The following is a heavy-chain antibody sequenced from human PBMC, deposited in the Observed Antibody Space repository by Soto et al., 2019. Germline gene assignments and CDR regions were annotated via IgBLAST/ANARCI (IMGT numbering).Heavy chain of an antibody. J-gene: IGHJ6*02. V-gene: IGHV3-23*01. CDR1: GFMIKVYA. CDR2: ISPSGSTT. Sequence: GGTLRLSCAVSGFMIKVYAMSWVREAPSKGLGWVSVISPSGSTTYSADSVKGRFTISRDNSKNTLSLQMNSLRAEDTAVDYCVRVCWGGDLPSSVTCNPAGVWGQGTTVTVSS. D-gene: IGHD2-21*02. CDR3: VRVCWGGDLPSSVTCNPAGV.